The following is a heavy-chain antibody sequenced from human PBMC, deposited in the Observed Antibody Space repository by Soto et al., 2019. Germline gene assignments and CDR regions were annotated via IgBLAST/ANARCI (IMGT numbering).Heavy chain of an antibody. V-gene: IGHV1-69*06. CDR1: GGTFSSYA. CDR3: ARSSQQLADTYYYYGMDV. Sequence: AVKVSCKASGGTFSSYAISWVRQAPGQGLEWMGGIIPIFGTANYAQKFQGRVTITADKSTSTAYMELSSLRSEDTAVYYCARSSQQLADTYYYYGMDVWGQGTTVTVSS. J-gene: IGHJ6*02. D-gene: IGHD6-13*01. CDR2: IIPIFGTA.